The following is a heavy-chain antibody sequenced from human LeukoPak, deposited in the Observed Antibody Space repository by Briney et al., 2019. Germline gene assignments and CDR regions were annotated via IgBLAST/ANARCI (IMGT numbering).Heavy chain of an antibody. J-gene: IGHJ4*02. Sequence: SETLSLTCTVSGGSISSYYWSWIRQPPGKGLEWIGEINHSGSTNYNPSLKSRVTISVGTSKNQFSLKLSSVTAADTAVYYCARGRLLDYYGSGSYQIDYWGQGTLVTVSS. D-gene: IGHD3-10*01. V-gene: IGHV4-34*01. CDR1: GGSISSYY. CDR2: INHSGST. CDR3: ARGRLLDYYGSGSYQIDY.